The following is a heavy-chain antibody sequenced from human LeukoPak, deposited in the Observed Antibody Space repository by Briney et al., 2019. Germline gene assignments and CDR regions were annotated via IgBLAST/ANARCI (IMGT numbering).Heavy chain of an antibody. CDR1: GGTFSSYA. Sequence: ASVKVSCKASGGTFSSYAISWVRQAPGQGLEWMGWINPNSGGTNYAQKFQGRVTMTRDTSISTAYMELSRLRSDDTAVYYCASLYGDYVEGFDYWGQGTLVTVSS. D-gene: IGHD4-17*01. J-gene: IGHJ4*02. CDR3: ASLYGDYVEGFDY. CDR2: INPNSGGT. V-gene: IGHV1-2*02.